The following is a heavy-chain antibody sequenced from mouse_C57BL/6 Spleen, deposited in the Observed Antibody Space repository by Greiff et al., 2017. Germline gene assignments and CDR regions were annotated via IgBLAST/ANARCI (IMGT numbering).Heavy chain of an antibody. J-gene: IGHJ3*01. CDR2: IHPNSGST. V-gene: IGHV1-64*01. D-gene: IGHD2-3*01. Sequence: VQLQQSGAELVKPGASVKLSCKASGYTFTSYWMHWVKQRPGQGLEWIGMIHPNSGSTNYNEKFKSKATLTVDKSSSTAYMQLSSLTSEDSAVYYCARSYDGYYGWFAYWGQGTLVTVSA. CDR1: GYTFTSYW. CDR3: ARSYDGYYGWFAY.